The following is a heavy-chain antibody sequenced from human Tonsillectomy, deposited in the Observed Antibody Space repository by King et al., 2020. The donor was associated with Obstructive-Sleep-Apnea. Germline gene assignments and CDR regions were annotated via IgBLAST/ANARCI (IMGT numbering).Heavy chain of an antibody. CDR2: IVVGSGNT. CDR3: ESEISAVGNYVDAYDV. V-gene: IGHV1-58*01. D-gene: IGHD4-11*01. Sequence: QEQLVQSGPAVKKSGPSVEVSCKASGFXFINSAVQWVXQARGQRLEWIGWIVVGSGNTNYAQRFQDRVTITRDMSTSTVYMQLSSLSSEDKAVYYCESEISAVGNYVDAYDVWGQGTMVTVSS. CDR1: GFXFINSA. J-gene: IGHJ3*01.